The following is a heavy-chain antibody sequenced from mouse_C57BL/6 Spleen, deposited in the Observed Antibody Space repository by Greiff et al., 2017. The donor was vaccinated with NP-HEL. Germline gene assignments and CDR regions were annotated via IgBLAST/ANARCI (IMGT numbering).Heavy chain of an antibody. D-gene: IGHD2-2*01. CDR3: GRMVKTDHYAMEY. CDR1: GYTFTSYW. Sequence: QVQLQQPGAELVKPGASVKLSCKASGYTFTSYWMHWVKQRPGRGLEWIGRIDPNSGGTKYNEKFKSKATLTVDKPSSTPYIQLSRLTSAYSAVFDCGRMVKTDHYAMEYWGKGTSVTVSS. V-gene: IGHV1-72*01. CDR2: IDPNSGGT. J-gene: IGHJ4*01.